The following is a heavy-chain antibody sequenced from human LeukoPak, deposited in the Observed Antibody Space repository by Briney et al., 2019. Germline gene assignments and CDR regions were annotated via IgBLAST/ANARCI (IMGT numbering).Heavy chain of an antibody. V-gene: IGHV4-39*07. D-gene: IGHD3-10*01. CDR2: INHSGST. J-gene: IGHJ5*02. Sequence: PSETLSLTCTVSGGSISSSSYYWSWIRQPPGKGLEWIGEINHSGSTNYNPSLKSRVTISVDTSKNQFSLKLSSVTAADTAVYYCARRGYYSINNWFDPWGQGTLVTVSS. CDR1: GGSISSSSYY. CDR3: ARRGYYSINNWFDP.